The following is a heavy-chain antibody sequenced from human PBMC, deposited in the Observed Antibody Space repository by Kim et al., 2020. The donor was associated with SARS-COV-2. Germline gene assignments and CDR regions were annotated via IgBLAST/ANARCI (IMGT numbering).Heavy chain of an antibody. CDR2: IYYSGST. J-gene: IGHJ5*02. D-gene: IGHD1-26*01. CDR1: GGSISSYY. CDR3: SRLSVKLARGFDP. Sequence: SETLSLTCTVSGGSISSYYWSWIRQPPGKGLEWIGYIYYSGSTNYNPSLKSRVTISVDTSKNQFSLKLSSVTAADTAVYYCSRLSVKLARGFDPWGQGTL. V-gene: IGHV4-59*08.